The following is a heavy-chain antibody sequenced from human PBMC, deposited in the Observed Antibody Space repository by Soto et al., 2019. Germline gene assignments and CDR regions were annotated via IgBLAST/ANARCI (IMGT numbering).Heavy chain of an antibody. D-gene: IGHD5-18*01. J-gene: IGHJ4*02. CDR1: GVTVSSNY. CDR3: ARHGYNYGGGYFDY. CDR2: IYSGGST. V-gene: IGHV3-66*04. Sequence: EVQLVESGGGLVQPGGSLRLSCAASGVTVSSNYMSWVRQAPGKWLEWVSVIYSGGSTYYADSVKGRFTISRDNSKTTLYLQMNSLRAEDTAVYYCARHGYNYGGGYFDYWGQGTLVTVSS.